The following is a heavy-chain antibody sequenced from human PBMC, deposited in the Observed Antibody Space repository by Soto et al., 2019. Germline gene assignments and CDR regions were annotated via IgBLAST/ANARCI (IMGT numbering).Heavy chain of an antibody. D-gene: IGHD3-10*01. CDR3: ARDSGWPILNFDN. CDR2: SSYDGRET. CDR1: YFNFSSYG. V-gene: IGHV3-30*03. J-gene: IGHJ4*02. Sequence: AVGRLCLSCAAPYFNFSSYGEHLGRQGPGKGLEWVAASSYDGRETFYADSAKGRFTVSKEMSKNTAFLQMNALRHEDTAVYFCARDSGWPILNFDNWGQGTPVTVSS.